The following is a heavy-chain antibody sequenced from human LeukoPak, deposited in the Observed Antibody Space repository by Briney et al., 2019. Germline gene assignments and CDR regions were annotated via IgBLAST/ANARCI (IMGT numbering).Heavy chain of an antibody. V-gene: IGHV4-39*01. CDR2: FYYSGST. Sequence: SETLSLTCTVSGDSISSTFYQWGWIRQPPGKGLEWSGSFYYSGSTYYNPSLKSRVTISVDTSKNQFSLKLTSVTASDTAVYYCARYCTSTSCYLPYYYGMDVWGQGTTVTVSS. CDR3: ARYCTSTSCYLPYYYGMDV. CDR1: GDSISSTFYQ. J-gene: IGHJ6*02. D-gene: IGHD2-2*01.